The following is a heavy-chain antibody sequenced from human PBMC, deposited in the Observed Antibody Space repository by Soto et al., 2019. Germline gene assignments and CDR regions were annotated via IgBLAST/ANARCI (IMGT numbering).Heavy chain of an antibody. J-gene: IGHJ4*02. CDR2: INHSGST. CDR3: ARGGSLRVVVITPPRIDFDY. D-gene: IGHD3-22*01. CDR1: GGSMSSYY. V-gene: IGHV4-34*01. Sequence: PSETLSPTCTVSGGSMSSYYWSWIRQPPGKGLEWIGEINHSGSTNYNPSLKSRVTISVDTSKNQFSLKLSSVTAADTAVYYCARGGSLRVVVITPPRIDFDYWGQGTLVTVSS.